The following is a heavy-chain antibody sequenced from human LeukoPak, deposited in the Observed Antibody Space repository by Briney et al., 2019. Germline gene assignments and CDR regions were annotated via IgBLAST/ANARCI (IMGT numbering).Heavy chain of an antibody. J-gene: IGHJ4*02. Sequence: GGSLRLSCAASGFTFSSYAMSWVRQAPGKGLQWVSAISGSGGSTYYADSVKGRFTISRDNSKNTLYLQMNSLRAEDTAVYYCANLVRGVISGYFDYWGQGTLVTVSS. CDR3: ANLVRGVISGYFDY. CDR1: GFTFSSYA. V-gene: IGHV3-23*01. CDR2: ISGSGGST. D-gene: IGHD3-10*01.